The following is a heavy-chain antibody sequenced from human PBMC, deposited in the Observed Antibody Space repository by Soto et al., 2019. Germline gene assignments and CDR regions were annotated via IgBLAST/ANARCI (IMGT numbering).Heavy chain of an antibody. CDR2: ISGGGNDR. J-gene: IGHJ4*02. V-gene: IGHV3-23*01. D-gene: IGHD5-12*01. CDR3: ARSLFMVAPDNEPFDY. Sequence: GWSLRLSCAASVFPFISYAMRWVRQTPEKGLEWVAGISGGGNDRYYADFVQGRFTFSRDNSRNILYLQVNSLRADDTAMYFCARSLFMVAPDNEPFDYWGQGTLVTVSS. CDR1: VFPFISYA.